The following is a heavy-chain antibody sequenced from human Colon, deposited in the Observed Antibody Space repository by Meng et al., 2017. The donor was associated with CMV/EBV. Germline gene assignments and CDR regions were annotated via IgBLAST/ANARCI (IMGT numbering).Heavy chain of an antibody. V-gene: IGHV3-23*01. CDR1: GFTFSGYA. Sequence: GGSLRLSCEGVGFTFSGYAMNWVRQAPGKGLEWVSIISGSGDTTRYADSVKGRFTISRDNAKNSLYLQMNSLRAEDTAVYYCARGGEMNHDYWGQGTLVTVSS. CDR2: ISGSGDTT. J-gene: IGHJ4*02. D-gene: IGHD1-14*01. CDR3: ARGGEMNHDY.